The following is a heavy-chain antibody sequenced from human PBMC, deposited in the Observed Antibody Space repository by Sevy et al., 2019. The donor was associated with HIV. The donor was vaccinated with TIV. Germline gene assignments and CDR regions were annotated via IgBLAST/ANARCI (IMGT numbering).Heavy chain of an antibody. CDR1: GFTFSSYA. D-gene: IGHD2-15*01. J-gene: IGHJ3*02. CDR3: ARDGGYCSGGSCYIDAFDI. Sequence: GGSLRLSCAASGFTFSSYAMHWVRQAPGKGLEWVAVISYDGSNKYYADSGKGRFTISRDNSKNTLYLQMNSLRAEDTAVYYCARDGGYCSGGSCYIDAFDIWGQGTMVTVSS. V-gene: IGHV3-30-3*01. CDR2: ISYDGSNK.